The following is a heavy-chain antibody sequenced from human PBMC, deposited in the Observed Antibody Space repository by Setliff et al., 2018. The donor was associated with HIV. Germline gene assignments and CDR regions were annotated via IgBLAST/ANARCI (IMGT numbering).Heavy chain of an antibody. D-gene: IGHD3-10*02. Sequence: SETLSLTCTVTGGSISSGGFYWTWIRQHPGKGLEWIGYIYNTGSTYHSPSLESRVTISIDTSKNQSSLKLSSVTAADTAVYFCGRLIHTVLLYFDFWGLGTLVTVSS. CDR1: GGSISSGGFY. CDR3: GRLIHTVLLYFDF. J-gene: IGHJ4*02. CDR2: IYNTGST. V-gene: IGHV4-31*03.